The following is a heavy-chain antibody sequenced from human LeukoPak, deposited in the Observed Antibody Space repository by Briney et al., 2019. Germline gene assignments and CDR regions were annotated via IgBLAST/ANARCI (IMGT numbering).Heavy chain of an antibody. V-gene: IGHV4-4*02. Sequence: SETLSLTCAVSGGSISSSNWWSWVRQPPGKGLEWIGEIYHSGSTNYNPSLKGRVTISVDKSKNQFSLKLSSVTAADTAVYYCAREYGDYVFYYYYMDVWGKGTTVTVSS. CDR1: GGSISSSNW. J-gene: IGHJ6*03. CDR3: AREYGDYVFYYYYMDV. CDR2: IYHSGST. D-gene: IGHD4-17*01.